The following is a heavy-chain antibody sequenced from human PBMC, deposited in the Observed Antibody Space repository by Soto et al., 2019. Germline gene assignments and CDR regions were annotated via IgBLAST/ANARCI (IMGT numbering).Heavy chain of an antibody. V-gene: IGHV3-11*01. CDR3: ARGGASVTTPFDY. D-gene: IGHD4-17*01. CDR1: GFAFSDPY. J-gene: IGHJ4*02. Sequence: QVQLVESGGGLVKPGGSLRLSCAASGFAFSDPYMSWIRQAPGKGLEWISYISSSGSTIYYADSVKGRFTISSDNAKKSLYRQMDSLTADDTAVYYCARGGASVTTPFDYWGQGTQVTVSS. CDR2: ISSSGSTI.